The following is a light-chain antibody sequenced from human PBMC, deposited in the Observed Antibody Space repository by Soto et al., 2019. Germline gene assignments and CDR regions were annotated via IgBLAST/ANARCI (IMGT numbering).Light chain of an antibody. CDR2: DVS. CDR3: SSYTSSSTLVV. V-gene: IGLV2-14*01. J-gene: IGLJ1*01. Sequence: QSALTQPASVSGSPGQSITISCTRTSSDVGGYNYVSWYQQHPGKAPKLMIYDVSNRPSGVSNRFSGSKSGNTASLTISGLQAEDEADYYCSSYTSSSTLVVFGTGTKLTVL. CDR1: SSDVGGYNY.